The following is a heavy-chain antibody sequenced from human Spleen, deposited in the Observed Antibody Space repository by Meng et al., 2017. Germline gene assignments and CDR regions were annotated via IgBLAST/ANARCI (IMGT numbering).Heavy chain of an antibody. J-gene: IGHJ4*02. CDR1: GFTFSSYW. V-gene: IGHV3-74*01. CDR2: INSDGGST. Sequence: EVELVGAGGGLVQAGGSLSLSCAASGFTFSSYWMHWVRQAPGKGLVWVSRINSDGGSTSYADSVKGRFTISRDNSKNTLYMQMNSLRADDTAVYYCAKGPVKGYFDYWGQGTLVTVSS. CDR3: AKGPVKGYFDY.